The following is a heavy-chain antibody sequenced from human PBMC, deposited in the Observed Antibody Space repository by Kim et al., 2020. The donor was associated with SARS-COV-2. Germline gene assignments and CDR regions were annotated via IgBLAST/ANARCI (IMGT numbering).Heavy chain of an antibody. Sequence: GGSLRLSCAASGFTFSSYEMNWVRQPPGKGLEWVSYISSSGSTIYYADSVKGRFTISRDNAKNSLYLQMNSLRAEDTAVYYCARESGSYPMYFDYWGQGTLVTVSS. V-gene: IGHV3-48*03. J-gene: IGHJ4*02. CDR3: ARESGSYPMYFDY. D-gene: IGHD1-26*01. CDR1: GFTFSSYE. CDR2: ISSSGSTI.